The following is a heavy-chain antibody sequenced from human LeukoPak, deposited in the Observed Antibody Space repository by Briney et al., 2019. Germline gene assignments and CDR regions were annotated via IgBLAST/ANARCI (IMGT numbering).Heavy chain of an antibody. CDR1: GYPFNRYD. Sequence: ASVKVSCKAAGYPFNRYDSNWVRQATGQGLEWMGWMNPNSGKTGYAQKFQGRVTMTRNTSISTAYMELSSLRSEDTAVYYCARGPTQVVVLGYYYMDVWGKGTTVTVSS. CDR2: MNPNSGKT. J-gene: IGHJ6*03. D-gene: IGHD2-2*01. V-gene: IGHV1-8*01. CDR3: ARGPTQVVVLGYYYMDV.